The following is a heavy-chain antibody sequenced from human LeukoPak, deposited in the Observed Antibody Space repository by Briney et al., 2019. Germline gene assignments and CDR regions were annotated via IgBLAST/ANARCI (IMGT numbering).Heavy chain of an antibody. D-gene: IGHD4/OR15-4a*01. J-gene: IGHJ3*02. CDR1: GGSFNNYY. CDR3: ARARVRAFDI. V-gene: IGHV4-4*07. Sequence: SETLSLTCTVSGGSFNNYYWNWIRQPAGKGLEWIGRIYSSGSTDYNPSLKSRVTMSVDTSKNQFSLKLSSVTAADTAVYYCARARVRAFDIWGQGTMVTVSS. CDR2: IYSSGST.